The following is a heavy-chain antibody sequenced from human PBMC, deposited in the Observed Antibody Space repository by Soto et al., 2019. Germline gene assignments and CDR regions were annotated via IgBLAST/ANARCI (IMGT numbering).Heavy chain of an antibody. J-gene: IGHJ3*02. V-gene: IGHV4-59*01. CDR2: IYYSGST. Sequence: QVHLQESGPGLVKPSETLSLTCTVSGGSISSYYWSWIRQPPGKGLEWIGYIYYSGSTNYNPSLKSRVTISVDTSKNQFSLKLSSVTAADTAVYYCARELWANDAFDIWGQGTMVTVSS. D-gene: IGHD5-18*01. CDR1: GGSISSYY. CDR3: ARELWANDAFDI.